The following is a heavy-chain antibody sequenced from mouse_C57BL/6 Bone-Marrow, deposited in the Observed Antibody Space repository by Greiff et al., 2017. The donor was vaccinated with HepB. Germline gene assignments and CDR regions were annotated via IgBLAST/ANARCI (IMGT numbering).Heavy chain of an antibody. CDR2: INPNNGGT. Sequence: EVQLQQSGPELVKPGASVKIPCKASGYTFTDYNMDWVKQSHGKSLEWIGNINPNNGGTNYNQKFKGKATLTVDKSSSTAYMELSSLTSEDTAVYYCTRGDYYGSSYSWFAYWGQGTLVTVSA. CDR3: TRGDYYGSSYSWFAY. CDR1: GYTFTDYN. D-gene: IGHD1-1*01. J-gene: IGHJ3*01. V-gene: IGHV1-18*01.